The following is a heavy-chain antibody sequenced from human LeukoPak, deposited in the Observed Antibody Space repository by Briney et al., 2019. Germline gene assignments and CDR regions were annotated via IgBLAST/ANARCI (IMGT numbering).Heavy chain of an antibody. CDR2: IIPIFGTA. CDR3: ARDNVEMATIIAGHYYYYYMDV. CDR1: GGTFSSYA. Sequence: SVKVSCKASGGTFSSYAISWVRQAPGLGLEWMGGIIPIFGTANYAQKFQGRVTVTADKSTSTAYMELSSLRSEDTAVYYCARDNVEMATIIAGHYYYYYMDVWGKGTTVTVSS. J-gene: IGHJ6*03. V-gene: IGHV1-69*06. D-gene: IGHD5-24*01.